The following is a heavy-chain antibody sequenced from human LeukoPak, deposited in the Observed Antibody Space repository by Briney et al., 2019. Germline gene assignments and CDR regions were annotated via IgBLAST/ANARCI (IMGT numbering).Heavy chain of an antibody. D-gene: IGHD3-22*01. V-gene: IGHV3-48*03. CDR1: GFTFSSYE. CDR2: ISSSGSTI. CDR3: ARDGYYYDSSGYTDQVIDY. Sequence: PGGSLRLSCAASGFTFSSYEMNWVRQAPGKGLEWVAYISSSGSTIYYADSVKGRFTISRDNAKNSLYLQMNSLRAEDTAVYYCARDGYYYDSSGYTDQVIDYWGQGTLVTVSS. J-gene: IGHJ4*02.